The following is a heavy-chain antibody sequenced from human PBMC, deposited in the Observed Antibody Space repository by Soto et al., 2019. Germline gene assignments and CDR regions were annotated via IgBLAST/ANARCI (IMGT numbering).Heavy chain of an antibody. J-gene: IGHJ4*02. D-gene: IGHD6-6*01. Sequence: HGESLKISCKGFGYRFTDYWIGWLRQMPGKGLEWMGIIYPGDSDTRYSPSFQGQVSISADKSISTAYLQWSSLKASDTAMYYCARGVLPIYYFDFWGQGTLVTVSS. CDR1: GYRFTDYW. CDR2: IYPGDSDT. CDR3: ARGVLPIYYFDF. V-gene: IGHV5-51*01.